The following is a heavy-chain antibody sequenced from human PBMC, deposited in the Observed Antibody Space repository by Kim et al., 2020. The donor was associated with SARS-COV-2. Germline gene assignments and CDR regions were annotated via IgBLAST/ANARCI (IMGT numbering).Heavy chain of an antibody. D-gene: IGHD3-16*01. CDR3: ARDPAGGYFDY. J-gene: IGHJ4*02. V-gene: IGHV3-48*02. Sequence: RYYEDSVKGRFTISRDNAKNSLDLQMNSLRDEDTAVYYCARDPAGGYFDYWGQGTLGTVSS. CDR2: R.